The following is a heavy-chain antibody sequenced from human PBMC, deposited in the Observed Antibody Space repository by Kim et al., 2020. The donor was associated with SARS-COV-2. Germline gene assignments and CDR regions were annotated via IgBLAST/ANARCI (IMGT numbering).Heavy chain of an antibody. CDR3: AAVNVWLDF. J-gene: IGHJ4*02. Sequence: GTTNYNPPSQGRLTMSLDTSKRQFSLRLRSVTAADTALYYCAAVNVWLDFWGQGILVTVSS. V-gene: IGHV4-4*07. CDR2: GTT.